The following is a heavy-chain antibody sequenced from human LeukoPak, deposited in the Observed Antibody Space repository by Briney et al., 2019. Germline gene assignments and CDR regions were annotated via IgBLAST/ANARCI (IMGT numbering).Heavy chain of an antibody. CDR2: INHSGST. Sequence: SETLSLTCAVYGGSFSGYYWSWVRQPPGKGLEWIGEINHSGSTNYNPSLKSRVTISVDTSKNQFSLQLNSVTPEDTAVYYCARDDAAGWTDDALDIWGQGTMVTVSS. V-gene: IGHV4-34*01. CDR3: ARDDAAGWTDDALDI. D-gene: IGHD6-13*01. J-gene: IGHJ3*02. CDR1: GGSFSGYY.